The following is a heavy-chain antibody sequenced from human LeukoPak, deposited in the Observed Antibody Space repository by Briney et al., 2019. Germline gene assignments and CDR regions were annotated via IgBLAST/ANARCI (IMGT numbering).Heavy chain of an antibody. J-gene: IGHJ6*03. Sequence: PSETLSLTCTVSGVSITTYYWSWIRQPPGKGLEWIGYIYYTGSTNYNPSLKSRVTISADTSKNEFSLRLTSVTAADTAVYYCARGGYYYGSGSYMDVWGKGTTVTVSS. CDR2: IYYTGST. CDR3: ARGGYYYGSGSYMDV. D-gene: IGHD3-10*01. V-gene: IGHV4-59*12. CDR1: GVSITTYY.